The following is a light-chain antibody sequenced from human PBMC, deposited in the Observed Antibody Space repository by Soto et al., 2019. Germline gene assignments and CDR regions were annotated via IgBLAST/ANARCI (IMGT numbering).Light chain of an antibody. V-gene: IGKV2-30*01. Sequence: DVVLTQSPLSLPVTLGQPASISCRSNQSLVSTDGHTYLNWFQQRPGQSPTRLIYEVSNRDSGVPDRVSGSGSDTDFTLKISRVEVEDVAIYVCMQGTCWLKFGQGTKVEI. CDR1: QSLVSTDGHTY. J-gene: IGKJ1*01. CDR2: EVS. CDR3: MQGTCWLK.